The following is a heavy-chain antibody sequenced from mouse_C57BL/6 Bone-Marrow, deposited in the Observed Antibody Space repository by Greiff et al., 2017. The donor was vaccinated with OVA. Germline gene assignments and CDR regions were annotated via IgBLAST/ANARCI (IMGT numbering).Heavy chain of an antibody. Sequence: EVQRVESGGGLVKPGGSLKLSCAASGFTFSDYGMHWVRQVPEKGLEWVAYISSGSSTIYYADTVKGRFTISRDNAKNTLFLQMTSLRSEDTAMYYCARHYGYYFDYWGQGTTLTVSS. CDR3: ARHYGYYFDY. CDR2: ISSGSSTI. D-gene: IGHD2-2*01. J-gene: IGHJ2*01. V-gene: IGHV5-17*01. CDR1: GFTFSDYG.